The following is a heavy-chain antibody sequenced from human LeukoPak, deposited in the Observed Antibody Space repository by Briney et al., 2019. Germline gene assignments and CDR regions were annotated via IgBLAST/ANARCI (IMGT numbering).Heavy chain of an antibody. D-gene: IGHD1-26*01. J-gene: IGHJ4*02. CDR2: IKQDGSEK. CDR3: ARPIGASNFDY. CDR1: GITFRSFC. Sequence: GGSLGLLQAVSGITFRSFCVSWVRQAPGKGLEWVANIKQDGSEKYYVDSVKRRFTISRDNAKKSLYLQMNSLRAEDTAVYYCARPIGASNFDYWGQGTLVTVSS. V-gene: IGHV3-7*05.